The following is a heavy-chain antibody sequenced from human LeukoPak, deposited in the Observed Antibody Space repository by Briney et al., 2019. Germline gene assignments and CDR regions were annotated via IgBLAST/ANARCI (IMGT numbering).Heavy chain of an antibody. CDR3: APGLYFGLY. CDR1: GFTFRSYS. D-gene: IGHD3-9*01. Sequence: PGGSLRLSCAASGFTFRSYSMSWVRQAPGKGLEWVANIKKDGSEKKYVDSVKGRFTISRDNAKNSLYLLMDSLRVEDTAIYYCAPGLYFGLYWGQGTLVTVPS. CDR2: IKKDGSEK. J-gene: IGHJ4*02. V-gene: IGHV3-7*01.